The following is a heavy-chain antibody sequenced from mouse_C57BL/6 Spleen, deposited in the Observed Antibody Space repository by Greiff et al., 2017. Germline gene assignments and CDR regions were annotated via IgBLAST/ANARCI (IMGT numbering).Heavy chain of an antibody. CDR3: AIPGNY. CDR1: GYTFTSYW. Sequence: QVQLQQPGAELVKPGASVKVSCKASGYTFTSYWMHWVKQRPGQVLEWIGRIHPSDSDTNYNQKFKGKVTLTVDKSSSTAYMQLSILTTEDSAVYYCAIPGNYWGQGTALTVAS. V-gene: IGHV1-74*01. J-gene: IGHJ2*01. CDR2: IHPSDSDT. D-gene: IGHD4-1*01.